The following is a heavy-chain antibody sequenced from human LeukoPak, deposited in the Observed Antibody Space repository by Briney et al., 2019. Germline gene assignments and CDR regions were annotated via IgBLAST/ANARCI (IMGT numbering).Heavy chain of an antibody. V-gene: IGHV1-24*01. CDR2: FDPEDGET. CDR3: ATAPPTSGIHYDFWRGLGLSYYYYMDV. D-gene: IGHD3-3*01. J-gene: IGHJ6*03. CDR1: GCTLTELS. Sequence: ASVKVSCKVSGCTLTELSMHWVRQAPGKGLEWMGGFDPEDGETIYAQKFQGRVTMTEDTSTDTAYMELSSLRSEDTAVYYCATAPPTSGIHYDFWRGLGLSYYYYMDVWGKGTTVTVSS.